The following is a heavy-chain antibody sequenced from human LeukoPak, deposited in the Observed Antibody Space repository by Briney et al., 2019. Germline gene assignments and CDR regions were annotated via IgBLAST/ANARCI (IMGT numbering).Heavy chain of an antibody. Sequence: SQTLSLTCTVSGGSISSGGYYWSWIRQHPGKGLEWIGYIYYSGSTYYNPSLKSRVTISVDTSKNQFSLKLSSVTAAVTAVYYCARGHPIVVVPAASYYFDYWGQGTLVTVSS. D-gene: IGHD2-2*01. CDR1: GGSISSGGYY. V-gene: IGHV4-31*03. CDR2: IYYSGST. CDR3: ARGHPIVVVPAASYYFDY. J-gene: IGHJ4*02.